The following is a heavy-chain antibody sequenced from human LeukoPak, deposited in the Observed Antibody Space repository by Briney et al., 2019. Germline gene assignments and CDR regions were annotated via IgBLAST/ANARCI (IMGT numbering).Heavy chain of an antibody. CDR1: GGSLSAYY. CDR3: ARGRLTADTFFYDTNGYYYFDS. V-gene: IGHV4-34*01. CDR2: INDSGST. J-gene: IGHJ4*02. D-gene: IGHD3-22*01. Sequence: PSETLSLTCAVYGGSLSAYYWSWIRQPPGKALEWIGEINDSGSTNHSPSLKSRVTISVDTSKKQFSLKLSSVTAADTAVYYCARGRLTADTFFYDTNGYYYFDSWGQGSLVTVSS.